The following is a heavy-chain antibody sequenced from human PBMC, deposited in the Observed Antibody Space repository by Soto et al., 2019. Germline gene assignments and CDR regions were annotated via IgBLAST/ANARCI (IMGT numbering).Heavy chain of an antibody. CDR3: ARAYDSSGHDQRYYFDY. V-gene: IGHV4-31*03. J-gene: IGHJ4*02. Sequence: QVQLQESGPGLVKPSQTLSLTCTVSGGSISSGDYYWSWIRQHPGKGLEWLGYIYYSGSTYYNPSLKSRVTILVDTSKNQFSLKLSSVTAADTAVYYCARAYDSSGHDQRYYFDYWCQGTLVTVSS. D-gene: IGHD3-22*01. CDR2: IYYSGST. CDR1: GGSISSGDYY.